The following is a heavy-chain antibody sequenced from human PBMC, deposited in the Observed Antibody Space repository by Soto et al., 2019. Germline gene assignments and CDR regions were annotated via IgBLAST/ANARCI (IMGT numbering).Heavy chain of an antibody. J-gene: IGHJ6*02. Sequence: QVQLVQSGAEVKKPGSSVKVSCKASGGTFSSYAISWVRQAPGQGLEWMGGIIPIFGTANYAQKFQGRVTITADESTSTAYMALCSPRSEDTAVYYCARGSMDYYYGLDVWGQGGTVIVSS. CDR1: GGTFSSYA. CDR3: ARGSMDYYYGLDV. D-gene: IGHD2-8*01. V-gene: IGHV1-69*01. CDR2: IIPIFGTA.